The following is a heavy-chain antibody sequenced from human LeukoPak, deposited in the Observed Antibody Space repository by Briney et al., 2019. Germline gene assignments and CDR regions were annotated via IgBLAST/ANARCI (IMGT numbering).Heavy chain of an antibody. CDR1: GFTFSSYW. J-gene: IGHJ5*02. V-gene: IGHV3-7*01. CDR2: INQDGSEK. CDR3: AGDRGWFDP. Sequence: PGGSLRLSCAASGFTFSSYWMSWVRQAPGKGLEWVANINQDGSEKYYVDSVKGRFTISRDNAKNSLFMQMNTLRAEDTAVYYCAGDRGWFDPWGQGTLVTVSS.